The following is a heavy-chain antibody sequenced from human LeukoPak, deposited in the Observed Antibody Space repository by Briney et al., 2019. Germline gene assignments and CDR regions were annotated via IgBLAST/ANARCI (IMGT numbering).Heavy chain of an antibody. V-gene: IGHV4-34*01. Sequence: ASETLSLTCAVYGGSFSGYYWSWIRQPPGKGLEWIGEINHSGSTNYNPSLKSRVTISVDTSKNQFSLKLSSVTAADTAVYYCARLRRDGYHISPTYYFDYWGQGTLVTVSS. CDR1: GGSFSGYY. D-gene: IGHD5-24*01. J-gene: IGHJ4*02. CDR3: ARLRRDGYHISPTYYFDY. CDR2: INHSGST.